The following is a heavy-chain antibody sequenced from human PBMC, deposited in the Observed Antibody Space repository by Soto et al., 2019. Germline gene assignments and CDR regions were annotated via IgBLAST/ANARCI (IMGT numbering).Heavy chain of an antibody. CDR2: IYPGDSDT. CDR3: ARYSGYDYGNYYYGMDV. Sequence: GESLKISCKGSGYSFTSYWIGWVRQMPGKGLEWMGIIYPGDSDTRYSPSFQGQVTISADKSISTAYLQWSSLKASDTAMYYCARYSGYDYGNYYYGMDVWGQGTTVTVSS. D-gene: IGHD5-12*01. V-gene: IGHV5-51*01. CDR1: GYSFTSYW. J-gene: IGHJ6*02.